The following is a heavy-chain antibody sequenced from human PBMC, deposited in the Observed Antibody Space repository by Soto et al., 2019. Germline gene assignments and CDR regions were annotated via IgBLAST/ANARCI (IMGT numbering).Heavy chain of an antibody. CDR2: IIPIFGTA. J-gene: IGHJ4*02. CDR1: GGTLSSYA. V-gene: IGHV1-69*01. D-gene: IGHD6-19*01. CDR3: ATPRSFSSGRMPFDY. Sequence: QVQLVQSGAEVKKPGSSVKVSCKASGGTLSSYAISWVRQAPGQGLEWMGGIIPIFGTANYAQKFQGRVTITADESTSTAYMELSSLRSEDTAVYYCATPRSFSSGRMPFDYWGQGTLVTVSS.